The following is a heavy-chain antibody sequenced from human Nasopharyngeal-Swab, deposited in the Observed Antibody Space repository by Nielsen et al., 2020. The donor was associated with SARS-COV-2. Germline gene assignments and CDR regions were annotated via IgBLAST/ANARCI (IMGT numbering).Heavy chain of an antibody. V-gene: IGHV4-34*01. CDR3: ASGVLPAASPRGYYYYYYMDV. J-gene: IGHJ6*03. Sequence: SETLSLTCTVSGGSISSYYWSWIRQPPGKGLEWIGEINHSGSTNYNPSLKSRVTISVDTSKNQFSLKLSSVTAADTAVYYCASGVLPAASPRGYYYYYYMDVWGKGTTVTVSS. CDR1: GGSISSYY. D-gene: IGHD2-2*01. CDR2: INHSGST.